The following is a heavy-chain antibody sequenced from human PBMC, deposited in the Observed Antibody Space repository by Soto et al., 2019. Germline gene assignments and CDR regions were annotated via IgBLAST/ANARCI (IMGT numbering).Heavy chain of an antibody. CDR1: GFTFSSYG. V-gene: IGHV3-33*01. J-gene: IGHJ6*03. D-gene: IGHD2-15*01. CDR2: IWYDGSNK. CDR3: ARQAWNIVEPSLWYYYYMDV. Sequence: GGSLRLSCAASGFTFSSYGMHWVRQAPGKGLEWVAVIWYDGSNKYYADSVKGRFTISRDNSKNTLYLQMNSLRAEDTAVYYCARQAWNIVEPSLWYYYYMDVWGKGTTVTVSS.